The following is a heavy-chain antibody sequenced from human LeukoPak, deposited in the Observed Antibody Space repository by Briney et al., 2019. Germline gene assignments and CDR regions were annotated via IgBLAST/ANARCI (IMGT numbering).Heavy chain of an antibody. J-gene: IGHJ4*02. CDR1: GGSISSSSYY. Sequence: PSETLSLTCTVSGGSISSSSYYWGWIRQPPGKGLEWIGSIYYSGSTYYNPSLKSRVTISVDTSKNQFSLKLSSVTAADTAVYYCARRVSRFVAGGVDYWGQGTLVTVSS. CDR2: IYYSGST. D-gene: IGHD6-19*01. CDR3: ARRVSRFVAGGVDY. V-gene: IGHV4-39*01.